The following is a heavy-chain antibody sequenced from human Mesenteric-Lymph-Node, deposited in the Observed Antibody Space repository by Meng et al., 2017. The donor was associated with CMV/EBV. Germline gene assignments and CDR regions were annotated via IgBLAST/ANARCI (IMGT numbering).Heavy chain of an antibody. D-gene: IGHD2-2*01. CDR2: INPDDSDT. Sequence: GGSLRLSCKGSGYRFTTHWIGWARQLPGKGLEWMGIINPDDSDTRYSPSFQGQVTISADKSINTAYLQWSSLKVSDTAMYFCARPGCSTTNCEFDDWGQGTPVTVSS. CDR1: GYRFTTHW. V-gene: IGHV5-51*01. CDR3: ARPGCSTTNCEFDD. J-gene: IGHJ4*02.